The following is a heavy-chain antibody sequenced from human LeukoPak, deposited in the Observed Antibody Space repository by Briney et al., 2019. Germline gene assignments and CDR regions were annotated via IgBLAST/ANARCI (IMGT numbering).Heavy chain of an antibody. CDR1: GGSISGYY. CDR3: ARAHPVTSDWNPRVGSWFDP. J-gene: IGHJ5*02. V-gene: IGHV4-59*01. CDR2: IFYSGST. Sequence: PSETLSVTCTVSGGSISGYYWGWIRQPPGKGLEWIGYIFYSGSTNYNPSLKSRVTISIDTSKNQFSLRLSSVTAADTAVYYCARAHPVTSDWNPRVGSWFDPWGQGTLVTVSS. D-gene: IGHD1-1*01.